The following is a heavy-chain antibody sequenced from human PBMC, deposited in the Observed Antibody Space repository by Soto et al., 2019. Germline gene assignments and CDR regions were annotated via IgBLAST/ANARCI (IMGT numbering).Heavy chain of an antibody. Sequence: PVGPLRLSCAASGFIFNDYYMSWIRQAPGKGLEWLSNISGSSGSKKYADAGKGRFTISRDNAKKSLYLEMHSLRAEDTAVYYCARYAAEVTTFFDHWGQGTLVTVSS. V-gene: IGHV3-11*06. CDR2: ISGSSGSK. CDR3: ARYAAEVTTFFDH. D-gene: IGHD4-17*01. J-gene: IGHJ4*02. CDR1: GFIFNDYY.